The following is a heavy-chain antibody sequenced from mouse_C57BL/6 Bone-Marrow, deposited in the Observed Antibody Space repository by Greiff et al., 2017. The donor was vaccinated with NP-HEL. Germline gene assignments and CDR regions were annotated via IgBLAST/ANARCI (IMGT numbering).Heavy chain of an antibody. CDR2: ISNGGGST. Sequence: EVKVEESGGGLVQPGGSLKLSCAASGFTFSDYYMYWVRQTPEKRLEWVAYISNGGGSTYYPDTVKGRFTISRDNAKNTLYLQMSRLKSEDTAMYYCARQCTSYWYFDVWGTGTTVTVSS. CDR3: ARQCTSYWYFDV. V-gene: IGHV5-12*01. D-gene: IGHD5-1*01. CDR1: GFTFSDYY. J-gene: IGHJ1*03.